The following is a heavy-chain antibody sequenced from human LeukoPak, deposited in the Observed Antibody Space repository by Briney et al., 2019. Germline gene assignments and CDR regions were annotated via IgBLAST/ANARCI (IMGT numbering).Heavy chain of an antibody. J-gene: IGHJ6*03. Sequence: PSEALSLTCTVSGGSISSYYWSWIRQPPGKGLEWIGYIYYSGTTNYNPSLKSRVTISVDTSKNQFSLKLTSVTAADTAVYYCARVSWFPGTSYYYMDVWGKGTTVTVFS. CDR3: ARVSWFPGTSYYYMDV. CDR2: IYYSGTT. CDR1: GGSISSYY. D-gene: IGHD1-1*01. V-gene: IGHV4-59*01.